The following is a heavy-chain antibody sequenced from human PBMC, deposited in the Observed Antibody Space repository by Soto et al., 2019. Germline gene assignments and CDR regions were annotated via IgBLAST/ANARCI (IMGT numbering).Heavy chain of an antibody. J-gene: IGHJ6*02. CDR2: IKPSGGST. V-gene: IGHV1-46*01. D-gene: IGHD3-3*01. Sequence: ASVKVSCKASGYTFTSYYMHWVRQAPGQGLEWMGIIKPSGGSTSYAQKFQGRVTMTRDTSTSTVYMELSSLRSEDTAVYYCARDRGLSDFWSGYSYYYGMDVWGQGTTVTVSS. CDR3: ARDRGLSDFWSGYSYYYGMDV. CDR1: GYTFTSYY.